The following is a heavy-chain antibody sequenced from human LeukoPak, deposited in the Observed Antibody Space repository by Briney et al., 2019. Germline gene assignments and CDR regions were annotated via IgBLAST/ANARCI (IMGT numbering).Heavy chain of an antibody. CDR3: AKDSRQYSSSWYYFDY. D-gene: IGHD6-13*01. CDR1: GFTFSSYG. V-gene: IGHV3-30*18. J-gene: IGHJ4*02. Sequence: PGRSLRLSCAASGFTFSSYGMHWVRQAPGKGLEWVAVISYDGSNKYYADSVKGRFTISRDNSKNTLYLQMNSLRAEDTAVYYCAKDSRQYSSSWYYFDYWGQGTLVTVSS. CDR2: ISYDGSNK.